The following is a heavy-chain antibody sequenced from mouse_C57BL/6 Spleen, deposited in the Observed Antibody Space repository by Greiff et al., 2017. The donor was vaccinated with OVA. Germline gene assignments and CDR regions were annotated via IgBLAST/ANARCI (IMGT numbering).Heavy chain of an antibody. V-gene: IGHV8-12*01. CDR2: IYWDDDK. J-gene: IGHJ2*01. D-gene: IGHD1-1*01. CDR3: ARRGAYYYGSSYYFDY. Sequence: QVTLKVSGPGLLQSSQTLSLTCSFSGFSLSTSGMGVSWIRQPSGKGLEWLAHIYWDDDKRYNPSLKSRLTISKDTSRNQVFLKITSVDTADTATYYCARRGAYYYGSSYYFDYWGQGTTLTVSS. CDR1: GFSLSTSGMG.